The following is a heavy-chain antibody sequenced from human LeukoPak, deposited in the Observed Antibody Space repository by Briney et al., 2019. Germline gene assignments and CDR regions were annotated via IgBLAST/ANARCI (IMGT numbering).Heavy chain of an antibody. Sequence: PGGSLRLSCAASGFTFSTYAMNWVRQAPGKGLEWVSYISGISTTRYYADPVKGRFTISRDNAKNTLYLQMNSLRAEDTAVYYCAGIYSNSPFDYWGQGILVTVSS. CDR2: ISGISTTR. CDR1: GFTFSTYA. V-gene: IGHV3-48*04. D-gene: IGHD4-11*01. CDR3: AGIYSNSPFDY. J-gene: IGHJ4*02.